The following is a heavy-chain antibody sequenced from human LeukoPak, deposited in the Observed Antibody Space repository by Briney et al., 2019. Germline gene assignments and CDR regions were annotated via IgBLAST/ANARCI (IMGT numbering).Heavy chain of an antibody. CDR1: GYTFTSYG. Sequence: ASVKVSCKASGYTFTSYGISWVRQAPGQGLEWMGWISAYNGNTNYAQKLQGRVTMTTDTSTSTAYMELRSLRSDDTAVYYCARVRQVYGYNTHGYWGQGTLVTVSS. CDR3: ARVRQVYGYNTHGY. J-gene: IGHJ4*02. D-gene: IGHD5-18*01. CDR2: ISAYNGNT. V-gene: IGHV1-18*01.